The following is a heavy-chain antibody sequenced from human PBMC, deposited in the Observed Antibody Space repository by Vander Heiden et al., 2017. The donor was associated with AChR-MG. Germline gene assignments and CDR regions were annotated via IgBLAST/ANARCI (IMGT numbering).Heavy chain of an antibody. CDR3: ARGDGGNSDYYYYYGMDV. V-gene: IGHV3-48*01. CDR1: GFTFSSYS. J-gene: IGHJ6*02. CDR2: ISSSSSTI. Sequence: EVQLVESGGGLVQPGGSLRLPCAASGFTFSSYSMNWVRQAPGKGLEWVSYISSSSSTIYYADSVKGRFTISRDNAKNSLYLQMNSLRAEDTAVYYCARGDGGNSDYYYYYGMDVWGQGTTVTVSS. D-gene: IGHD2-21*02.